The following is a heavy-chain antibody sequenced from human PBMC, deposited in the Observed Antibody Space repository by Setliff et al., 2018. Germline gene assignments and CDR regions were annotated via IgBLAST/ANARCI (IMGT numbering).Heavy chain of an antibody. CDR3: AREVGYDFWSGPIDY. Sequence: SETLSLTCAVYGGSFSGYYWSWIRQPPGKGLEWIGEINHSGSTNYNPSLKSRVTISVDKSKNQFSLKLSSVTAADTAVHYCAREVGYDFWSGPIDYWGQGTLVTVSS. D-gene: IGHD3-3*01. CDR2: INHSGST. V-gene: IGHV4-34*01. J-gene: IGHJ4*02. CDR1: GGSFSGYY.